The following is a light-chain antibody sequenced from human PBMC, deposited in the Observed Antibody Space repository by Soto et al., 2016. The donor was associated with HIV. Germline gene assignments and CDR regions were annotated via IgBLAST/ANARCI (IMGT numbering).Light chain of an antibody. CDR1: SLTTYY. Sequence: SSELTQDPAVSVALGQTVRITCQGDSLTTYYANWYQQKPGQAPVLVIYGKNTGPQGSQTDSLAPAQEXSFLTITGAQAEDEADYYCDFRYNSGNHVIFGGGTKLTVL. CDR2: GKN. J-gene: IGLJ2*01. V-gene: IGLV3-19*01. CDR3: DFRYNSGNHVI.